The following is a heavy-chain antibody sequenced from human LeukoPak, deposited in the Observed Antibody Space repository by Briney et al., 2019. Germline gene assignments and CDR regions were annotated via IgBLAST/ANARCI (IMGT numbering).Heavy chain of an antibody. V-gene: IGHV1-2*02. J-gene: IGHJ5*02. Sequence: ASVKVSCKASGYTFTGYYMHWVRQAPGQGLEWMGWINPNSGSTNYAQKFQGRVMMTRDTSINTAYMEVSRLSSDDTAVYYCARGKYCSSTSCYISQGEFDPWGQGTLVTVSS. CDR1: GYTFTGYY. CDR3: ARGKYCSSTSCYISQGEFDP. CDR2: INPNSGST. D-gene: IGHD2-2*02.